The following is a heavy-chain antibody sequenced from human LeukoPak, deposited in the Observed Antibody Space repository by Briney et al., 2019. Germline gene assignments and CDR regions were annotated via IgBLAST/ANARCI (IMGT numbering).Heavy chain of an antibody. Sequence: GGSLRLSCAASGITFSRHAMAWVRQAPGKGLEWVSTISGTVIAYYADSVKGRFTISRDNSKNTLYLHMNSLRAADTAIYYCAKGDIAGGISWYFDLWGRGTLVTASS. CDR2: ISGTVIA. V-gene: IGHV3-23*01. J-gene: IGHJ2*01. CDR1: GITFSRHA. CDR3: AKGDIAGGISWYFDL. D-gene: IGHD1-26*01.